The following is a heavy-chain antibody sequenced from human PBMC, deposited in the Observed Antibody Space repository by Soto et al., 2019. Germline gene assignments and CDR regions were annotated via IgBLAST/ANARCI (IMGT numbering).Heavy chain of an antibody. Sequence: ASVKVSCKASGYTFTSYYMHWVRQAPGKGLEWMGVIYPSGGSANYAQKFQGRVTMTRDTSASTAYMELSSLRSEDTAVYYCARDLGGWPDYWGQGTLVTVSS. CDR2: IYPSGGSA. D-gene: IGHD2-15*01. J-gene: IGHJ4*02. CDR1: GYTFTSYY. CDR3: ARDLGGWPDY. V-gene: IGHV1-46*01.